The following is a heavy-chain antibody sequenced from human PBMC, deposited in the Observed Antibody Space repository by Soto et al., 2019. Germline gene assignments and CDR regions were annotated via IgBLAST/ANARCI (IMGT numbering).Heavy chain of an antibody. D-gene: IGHD3-10*01. J-gene: IGHJ4*02. CDR3: ARRALWFGEISFDY. V-gene: IGHV1-3*01. Sequence: QVQLVQSGAEVKKPGASVKVSCKASGYTFTSYAMHWVRQAPGQRLEWMGWINAGNGNTKYSQKFQGRVTITRDTSASTAYMGLSSLRSEDTAVYYCARRALWFGEISFDYWGQGTLVTVSS. CDR1: GYTFTSYA. CDR2: INAGNGNT.